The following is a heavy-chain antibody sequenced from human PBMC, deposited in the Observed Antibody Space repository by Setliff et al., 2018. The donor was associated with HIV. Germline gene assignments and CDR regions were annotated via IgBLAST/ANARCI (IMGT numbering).Heavy chain of an antibody. CDR2: FRPTGNAYYANP. Sequence: PSETLSLTCTVSGGSISNYYWSWIRQPPGKGLEWVGRFRPTGNAYYANPYYNPSLKSRVSMSVDTSKSQFSLKLNSVTAADTAVYYCARSSGYYSTVFYWGQGTRVTVSS. CDR3: ARSSGYYSTVFY. D-gene: IGHD3-22*01. J-gene: IGHJ4*02. V-gene: IGHV4-4*07. CDR1: GGSISNYY.